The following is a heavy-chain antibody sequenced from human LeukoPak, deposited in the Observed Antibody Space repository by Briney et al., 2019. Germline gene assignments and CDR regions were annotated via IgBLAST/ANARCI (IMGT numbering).Heavy chain of an antibody. V-gene: IGHV4-59*01. CDR1: GGSISSYY. D-gene: IGHD3-22*01. CDR2: IYYSGST. CDR3: ARNYYDSSGYYYFPFDY. Sequence: PSETLSLTCTVSGGSISSYYWSWIRQPPGKGLEWIGYIYYSGSTNYNPSLKSRVTISVDTSKNQFSLKLSSVTAADTAVYYCARNYYDSSGYYYFPFDYWGQGTLVTVSS. J-gene: IGHJ4*02.